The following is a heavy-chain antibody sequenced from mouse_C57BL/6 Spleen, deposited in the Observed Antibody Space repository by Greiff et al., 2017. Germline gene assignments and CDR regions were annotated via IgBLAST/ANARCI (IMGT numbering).Heavy chain of an antibody. CDR3: AREGSIVTTGGYFDY. Sequence: EVQGVESGGGLVKPGGSLKLSCAASGFTFSSYAMSWVRQTPEKRLEWVATISDGGSYTYYPDNVKGRFTISRDNAKNNLYLQMSHLKSEDTAMYDCAREGSIVTTGGYFDYWGQGTTLTVSS. V-gene: IGHV5-4*01. CDR1: GFTFSSYA. J-gene: IGHJ2*01. CDR2: ISDGGSYT. D-gene: IGHD2-5*01.